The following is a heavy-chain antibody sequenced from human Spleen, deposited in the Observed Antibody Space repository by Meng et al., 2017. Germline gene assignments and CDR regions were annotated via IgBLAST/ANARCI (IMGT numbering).Heavy chain of an antibody. CDR2: INPKSGDT. CDR3: ARDEDISAAGKLFGDY. V-gene: IGHV1-2*06. J-gene: IGHJ4*02. D-gene: IGHD6-13*01. CDR1: GYNFPDYY. Sequence: ASVKVSCKPSGYNFPDYYIHWVRRVPRQGLEWMGRINPKSGDTHYAQKFQGRVTMTGDTSISTAYMELSGLRSDDTAMYYCARDEDISAAGKLFGDYWGQGTLVTVSS.